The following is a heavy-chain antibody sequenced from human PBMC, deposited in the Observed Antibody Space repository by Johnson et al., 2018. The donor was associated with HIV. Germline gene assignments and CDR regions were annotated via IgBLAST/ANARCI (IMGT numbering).Heavy chain of an antibody. J-gene: IGHJ3*02. Sequence: VQLVESGGGLVKPGGSLRLSCAASGFTFSNAWMSWVRQAPGKGLEWVGRIKSKTDGGTTDYAAPVKGRFTISRDDSKNTLYLQMNSLKTEDTAVYYCTTGTTVPTWELLHDAFDIWCQGTMVTVSS. CDR3: TTGTTVPTWELLHDAFDI. CDR2: IKSKTDGGTT. CDR1: GFTFSNAW. D-gene: IGHD4-17*01. V-gene: IGHV3-15*01.